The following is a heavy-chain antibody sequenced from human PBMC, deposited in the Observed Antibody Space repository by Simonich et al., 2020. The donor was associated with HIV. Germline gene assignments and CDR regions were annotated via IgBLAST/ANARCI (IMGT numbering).Heavy chain of an antibody. CDR2: INHSGSN. Sequence: QVQLQQWSAGLLKPSETLSLTCAVYGGSFSGYYWSWIRQPPGKGLEWIGEINHSGSNNYNPSLKSRVTISVDTSKNQFSLKLSSVTAADTAVYYCARERAAVVRRIGAFDIWGQGTMVTVSS. CDR1: GGSFSGYY. V-gene: IGHV4-34*01. J-gene: IGHJ3*02. D-gene: IGHD6-19*01. CDR3: ARERAAVVRRIGAFDI.